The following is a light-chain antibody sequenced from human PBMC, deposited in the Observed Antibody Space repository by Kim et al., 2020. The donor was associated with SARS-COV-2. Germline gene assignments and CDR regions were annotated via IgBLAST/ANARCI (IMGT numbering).Light chain of an antibody. CDR3: QVWDATGDHHWV. Sequence: GKRARSTCGGKNIGSDSVHWYQQGPGQAPVLVIYHDSDRPSGIPQRFSGSNSGDTATLTISRVEAGDEADYYCQVWDATGDHHWVFGGGTQLTVL. V-gene: IGLV3-21*04. J-gene: IGLJ3*02. CDR2: HDS. CDR1: NIGSDS.